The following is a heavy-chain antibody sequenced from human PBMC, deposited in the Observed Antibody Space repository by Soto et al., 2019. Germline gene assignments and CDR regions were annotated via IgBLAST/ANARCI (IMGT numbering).Heavy chain of an antibody. CDR1: GFTFSSYS. J-gene: IGHJ3*02. CDR2: ISSSSSYI. V-gene: IGHV3-21*01. D-gene: IGHD2-15*01. Sequence: EVQLVESGGGLVKPGGSLRLSCAASGFTFSSYSMNWVRQAPGKGLEWVSSISSSSSYIYYADSVKGRFTISRDNAKNSLYLQMNSLRAEDTAVYYCARDQNGGYCSGGSCPPDAFDIWGQATMVTVSS. CDR3: ARDQNGGYCSGGSCPPDAFDI.